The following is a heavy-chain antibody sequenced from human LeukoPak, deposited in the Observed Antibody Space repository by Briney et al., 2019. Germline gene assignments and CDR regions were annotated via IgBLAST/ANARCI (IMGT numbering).Heavy chain of an antibody. CDR2: ISGGGANK. Sequence: PGGSLRLSCEASGFTFSSYAMSWVRQAPGKGLEWVSAISGGGANKYYADSVKGRFTISRDNSKNTLYLQMNTLRAEDTALYYCARGQYCSSTSCYVIGAFDIWGQGTMVTVSS. V-gene: IGHV3-23*01. J-gene: IGHJ3*02. CDR3: ARGQYCSSTSCYVIGAFDI. D-gene: IGHD2-2*01. CDR1: GFTFSSYA.